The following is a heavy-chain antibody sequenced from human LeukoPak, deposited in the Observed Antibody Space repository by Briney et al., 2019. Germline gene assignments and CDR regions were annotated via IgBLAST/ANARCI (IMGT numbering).Heavy chain of an antibody. Sequence: GESLKISCKGSGYSFTSYWIGWVRQMPGKGLEWMGIIYPGDSDTRYSQSFQGQVTISADKSISTAYLQWSSLKASNTAMYYCARSEGFQDCSSTSCYWNYWGQGTLVTVSS. J-gene: IGHJ4*02. V-gene: IGHV5-51*01. D-gene: IGHD2-2*01. CDR2: IYPGDSDT. CDR1: GYSFTSYW. CDR3: ARSEGFQDCSSTSCYWNY.